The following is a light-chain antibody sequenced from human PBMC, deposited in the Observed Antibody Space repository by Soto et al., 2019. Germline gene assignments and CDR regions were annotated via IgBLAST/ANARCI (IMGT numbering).Light chain of an antibody. CDR1: SSNIETNT. J-gene: IGLJ2*01. V-gene: IGLV1-44*01. CDR3: AVWDDSLSGMI. CDR2: NNN. Sequence: QSVLTQPPSASGTPGQRVTISCSGSSSNIETNTVDWYQHLPGTAPKVLIFNNNQRPSGVPDRFSGSKSGTSASLAISGLQSEDEAHYYCAVWDDSLSGMIFGGGNKLTVL.